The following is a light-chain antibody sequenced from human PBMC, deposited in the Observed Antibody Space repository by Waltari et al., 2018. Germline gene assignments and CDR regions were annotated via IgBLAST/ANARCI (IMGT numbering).Light chain of an antibody. CDR3: QAGGQGTWV. CDR1: SGHSSNV. CDR2: VNSDGSQ. J-gene: IGLJ3*02. V-gene: IGLV4-69*01. Sequence: QLVLTQSPSASASLGASVKLTCTLSSGHSSNVIAWHQQQPEKGPRFLMKVNSDGSQSKGDKIPDRVSGASSGAGRYLPISGLQSGDGADYYCQAGGQGTWVFGGGTKLTVL.